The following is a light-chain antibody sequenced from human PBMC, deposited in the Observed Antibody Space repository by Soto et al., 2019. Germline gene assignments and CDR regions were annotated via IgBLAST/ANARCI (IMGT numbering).Light chain of an antibody. V-gene: IGKV3-11*01. CDR2: DAS. J-gene: IGKJ1*01. Sequence: EIVLTQSPATLSLSPGEGATLSCRASQSVGSYLAWYQQKPGQAPRLLIYDASNRATGIPARFSGSGSGTDFTLTISSLEPEDFAVYYCQQRSNWPRTFGQGTKVDIK. CDR1: QSVGSY. CDR3: QQRSNWPRT.